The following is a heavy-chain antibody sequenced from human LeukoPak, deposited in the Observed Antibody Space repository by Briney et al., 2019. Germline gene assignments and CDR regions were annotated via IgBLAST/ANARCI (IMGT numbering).Heavy chain of an antibody. Sequence: ASGKGSCKASGYTFTSYGISWVRQAPGQGLEWMGWISAYNGNTNYAQKLQGRVTMTTDTSTSTAYMELRSLRSDDTAVYYCARAPRQYYYDSSGYHYWGQGTLVTVSS. CDR3: ARAPRQYYYDSSGYHY. CDR1: GYTFTSYG. D-gene: IGHD3-22*01. V-gene: IGHV1-18*01. CDR2: ISAYNGNT. J-gene: IGHJ4*02.